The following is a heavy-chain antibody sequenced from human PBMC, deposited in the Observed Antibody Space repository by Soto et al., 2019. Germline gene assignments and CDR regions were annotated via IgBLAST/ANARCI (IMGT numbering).Heavy chain of an antibody. CDR1: GYIFVNYG. CDR3: VMVDNYVTPTPQDV. D-gene: IGHD3-16*01. J-gene: IGHJ6*02. CDR2: ISPYTGNT. V-gene: IGHV1-18*01. Sequence: QVQLVQSGDEVKKPGASVKVSCKASGYIFVNYGIAWVRHAPGQGLEWMGGISPYTGNTHSATKVQGRLTMTTDTATSTVDMDLGSLTSDDTAVYYCVMVDNYVTPTPQDVWGQGTTGTVSS.